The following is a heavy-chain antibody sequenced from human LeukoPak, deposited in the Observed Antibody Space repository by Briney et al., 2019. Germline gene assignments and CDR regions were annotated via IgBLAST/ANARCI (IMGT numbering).Heavy chain of an antibody. CDR3: AKNIWTEMATIYYYMDV. CDR1: GFTVSTYY. V-gene: IGHV3-53*01. J-gene: IGHJ6*03. D-gene: IGHD5-24*01. Sequence: PGGSLRLSCAASGFTVSTYYMTWVRQAPGKGPECVSVIYSGGSTYYADSVKGRFTVSRDNSKNTLYLQMNSLRAEDTAVYYCAKNIWTEMATIYYYMDVWGKGTTVTVSS. CDR2: IYSGGST.